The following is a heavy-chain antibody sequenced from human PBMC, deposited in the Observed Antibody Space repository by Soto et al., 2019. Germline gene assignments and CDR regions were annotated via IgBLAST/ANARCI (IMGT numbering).Heavy chain of an antibody. Sequence: GGSLRLSCAASGFTFSSYEMNWVRQAPGKGLEWVSYISSSGSTIYYADSVKGRFTISRDNAKNSLYLQMNSLRAEDTAVYYCARDHYPQLWWPRYFDYCGQGTLVTVSS. V-gene: IGHV3-48*03. J-gene: IGHJ4*02. D-gene: IGHD2-21*01. CDR1: GFTFSSYE. CDR2: ISSSGSTI. CDR3: ARDHYPQLWWPRYFDY.